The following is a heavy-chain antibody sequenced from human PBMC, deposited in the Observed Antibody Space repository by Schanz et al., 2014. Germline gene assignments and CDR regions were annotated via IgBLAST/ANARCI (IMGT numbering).Heavy chain of an antibody. Sequence: QVQLQESGPGLVKPSETLSLTCTVSGGSIRSYYWSWIRQPPGKGLEWIGYIYYRGSTYYNPSLKSRVTISTDMSRNQFSLRLKSVTAADTALYYCARERDALDIWGQGTMVIVSS. CDR1: GGSIRSYY. CDR2: IYYRGST. CDR3: ARERDALDI. V-gene: IGHV4-59*06. J-gene: IGHJ3*02.